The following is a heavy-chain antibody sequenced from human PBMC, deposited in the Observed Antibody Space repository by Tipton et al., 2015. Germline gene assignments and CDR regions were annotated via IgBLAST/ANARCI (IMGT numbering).Heavy chain of an antibody. Sequence: TLSLTCAVHGGSFSAHYWSWIRQAPGKGLEWVGEISHIGIAVHNPSLESRLTISVDTSKNQLSLKLRSVTAADTAVYYCARVFGLDEISGYYLNYWGRGNLVTVSS. D-gene: IGHD3-22*01. CDR1: GGSFSAHY. J-gene: IGHJ4*02. CDR3: ARVFGLDEISGYYLNY. V-gene: IGHV4-34*01. CDR2: ISHIGIA.